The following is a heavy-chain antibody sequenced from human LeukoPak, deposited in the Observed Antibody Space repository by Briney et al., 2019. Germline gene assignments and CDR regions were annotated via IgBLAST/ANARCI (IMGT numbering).Heavy chain of an antibody. V-gene: IGHV3-48*03. CDR2: ISSSGSTK. CDR3: ATMTVASAFDY. D-gene: IGHD6-19*01. CDR1: GFTSEFTFSDFE. Sequence: GGSLTLSCVVSGFTSEFTFSDFEMYWVRQAPGKGLEWVSYISSSGSTKYYADSVKGRFTISRDNAKNSLFLQMNSLRAEDTAVYYCATMTVASAFDYWGQGSLVTVSS. J-gene: IGHJ4*02.